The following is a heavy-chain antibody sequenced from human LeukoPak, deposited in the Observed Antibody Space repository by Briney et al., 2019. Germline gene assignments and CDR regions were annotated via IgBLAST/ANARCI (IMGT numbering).Heavy chain of an antibody. Sequence: GGSLRLSCAASGFTFSNYAMNWVRQAPGKGLEWVPVISGSGDSTYYADSVKGRFTISRDNSKNTLYLQMNSLRAEDTAVYYCAKGRSSGGSCVNYWGQGTLVTVSS. V-gene: IGHV3-23*01. CDR1: GFTFSNYA. D-gene: IGHD2-15*01. CDR2: ISGSGDST. CDR3: AKGRSSGGSCVNY. J-gene: IGHJ4*02.